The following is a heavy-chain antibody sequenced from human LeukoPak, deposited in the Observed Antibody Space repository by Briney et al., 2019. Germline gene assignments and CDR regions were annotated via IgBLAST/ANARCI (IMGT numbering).Heavy chain of an antibody. Sequence: PGGSLRLSCAASGFTFSSYGMHWVRQAPGKGLEWVAVISYDGSNKYYADSVKGRFTISRDNSKNTLYLQMNSLRAEDTAVYYCAKESAMVATPRAMGDYFDYWGEGTLVTVSS. D-gene: IGHD5-12*01. CDR2: ISYDGSNK. CDR1: GFTFSSYG. J-gene: IGHJ4*02. CDR3: AKESAMVATPRAMGDYFDY. V-gene: IGHV3-30*18.